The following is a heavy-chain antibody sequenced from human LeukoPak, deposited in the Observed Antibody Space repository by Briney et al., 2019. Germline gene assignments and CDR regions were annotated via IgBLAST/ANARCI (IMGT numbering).Heavy chain of an antibody. CDR2: INHSGST. CDR1: GGSFSGYY. CDR3: APRGDIEHSYGYGKWFDP. V-gene: IGHV4-34*01. Sequence: SETLSLTCAAYGGSFSGYYWSWIRQPPGKGMEWIGEINHSGSTNHNASLKSRVTISVDTSKNQFSLRLSSVTAADTAVYYCAPRGDIEHSYGYGKWFDPWGQGTRVTVSS. D-gene: IGHD5-18*01. J-gene: IGHJ5*02.